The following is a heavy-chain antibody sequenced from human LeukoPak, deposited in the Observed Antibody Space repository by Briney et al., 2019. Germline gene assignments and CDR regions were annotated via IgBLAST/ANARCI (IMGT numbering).Heavy chain of an antibody. D-gene: IGHD5-12*01. CDR1: GFTFSDHY. J-gene: IGHJ6*03. CDR2: ITGSGGST. V-gene: IGHV3-23*01. CDR3: ARESGYDNYYYYYMDV. Sequence: GGSLRLSCAASGFTFSDHYMDWVRQAPGKGLEWVSTITGSGGSTYYADSVKGRFTISRDNSKNTLYLQMNSLRAEDTAVYYCARESGYDNYYYYYMDVWGRGTTVTISS.